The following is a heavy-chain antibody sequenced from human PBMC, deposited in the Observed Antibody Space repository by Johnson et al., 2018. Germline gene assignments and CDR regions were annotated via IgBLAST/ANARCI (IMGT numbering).Heavy chain of an antibody. CDR1: GFTFSSYG. J-gene: IGHJ3*02. Sequence: QVQLVESGGGVVQPGKSLRLSCAASGFTFSSYGMHWVRQAPGKGLEWVAIISYDGSEKYYVDSVKGRFTISRDNAKNSLYLQMNSLRAEDTAVYYCARAGIVGVVTARDAFDIWGQGTMVTVSS. CDR2: ISYDGSEK. D-gene: IGHD2-15*01. V-gene: IGHV3-30*03. CDR3: ARAGIVGVVTARDAFDI.